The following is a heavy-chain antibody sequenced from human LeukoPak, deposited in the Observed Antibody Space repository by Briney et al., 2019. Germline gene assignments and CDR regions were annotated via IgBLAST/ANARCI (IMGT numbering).Heavy chain of an antibody. Sequence: GASVKVSCKASGYTFTSYYMHWVRQAPGQGLEWMGIINPSGGSTSYAQKFQGRVTMTRDTSTGTVYMELSSLRSEDTAVYYCARVGGSGSYSLRSLDYWGQGTLVTVSS. V-gene: IGHV1-46*01. J-gene: IGHJ4*02. D-gene: IGHD3-10*01. CDR1: GYTFTSYY. CDR2: INPSGGST. CDR3: ARVGGSGSYSLRSLDY.